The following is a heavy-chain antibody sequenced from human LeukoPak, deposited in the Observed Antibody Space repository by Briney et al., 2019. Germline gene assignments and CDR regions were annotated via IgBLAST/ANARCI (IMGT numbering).Heavy chain of an antibody. CDR1: GGSISSYY. V-gene: IGHV4-59*01. D-gene: IGHD6-13*01. CDR2: TYHSGST. J-gene: IGHJ4*01. Sequence: PSETLSLTCTVSGGSISSYYWSWIRQPPGKGLEWIGYTYHSGSTNYNPSLKSRVTISVDTSKNQFSLKLNSVTAADTAVYYCTRGPTSNRYVSPLYYWGQGTLVTVSS. CDR3: TRGPTSNRYVSPLYY.